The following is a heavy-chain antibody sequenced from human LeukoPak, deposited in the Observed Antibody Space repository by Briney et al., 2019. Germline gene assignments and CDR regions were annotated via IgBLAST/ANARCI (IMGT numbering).Heavy chain of an antibody. V-gene: IGHV3-7*03. CDR1: GFTFSRYW. J-gene: IGHJ4*02. D-gene: IGHD2-15*01. CDR3: AKQLGYCSDGSCYFPY. Sequence: GGSLRLSCAASGFTFSRYWMSWVRQAPRKGLEWVANIKQDGSETYYVDSMKGRFTISRDNAKNSLYLQMSSLRAEDTAVYYCAKQLGYCSDGSCYFPYWGQGTLVTVSS. CDR2: IKQDGSET.